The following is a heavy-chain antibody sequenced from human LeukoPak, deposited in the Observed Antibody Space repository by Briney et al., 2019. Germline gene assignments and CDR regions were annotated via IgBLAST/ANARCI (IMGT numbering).Heavy chain of an antibody. Sequence: PSETLSHTCTVSGGSISSGDYYWSWIRQPPGRGLGWIGYIYYSGSTYYNPSLKSRVSISVDTSKNQFSLKLSSVTAADTAVYYCARITGPYNAFDIWGQGTMVTVSS. CDR2: IYYSGST. CDR3: ARITGPYNAFDI. D-gene: IGHD1-20*01. J-gene: IGHJ3*02. V-gene: IGHV4-30-4*01. CDR1: GGSISSGDYY.